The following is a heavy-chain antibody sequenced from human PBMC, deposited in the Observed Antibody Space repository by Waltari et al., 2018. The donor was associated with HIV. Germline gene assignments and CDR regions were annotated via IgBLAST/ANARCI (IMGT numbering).Heavy chain of an antibody. CDR1: GFPISDHY. CDR2: SRSNANGYTT. V-gene: IGHV3-72*01. D-gene: IGHD2-15*01. Sequence: EVQLVESGGGLVQPGGSLRLSCAAAGFPISDHYMDWVRQAPGKGLEWVGRSRSNANGYTTEYAASVEGRFSISRDEASNSAYLQMNSLKTEDTAVYFCGRGAAGSVSDYWGPGTLVTVSS. J-gene: IGHJ4*02. CDR3: GRGAAGSVSDY.